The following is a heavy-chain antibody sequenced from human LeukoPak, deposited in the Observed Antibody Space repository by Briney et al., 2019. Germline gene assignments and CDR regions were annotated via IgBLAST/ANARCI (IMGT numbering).Heavy chain of an antibody. Sequence: GGSLRLSCSGSGFTFSIYAMNWVRQAPGKGLEWVSGINYSDGKTSYADSVKGRFTISRDNSRNTLYLQMNSLRVEDTAVYYSAKDSGNRLYSYADLWGQGILVTVSS. J-gene: IGHJ5*02. CDR3: AKDSGNRLYSYADL. CDR1: GFTFSIYA. CDR2: INYSDGKT. D-gene: IGHD3-10*01. V-gene: IGHV3-23*01.